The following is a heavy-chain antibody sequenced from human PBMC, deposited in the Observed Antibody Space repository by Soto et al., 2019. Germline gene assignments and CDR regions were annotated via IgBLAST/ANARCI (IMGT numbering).Heavy chain of an antibody. D-gene: IGHD3-10*01. Sequence: SETLSLTCTVSGGSISSYYWSWIRQPPGKGLEWIGYIYYSGSANYNPSLKSRVTISVDTSKNQFSLKLSSVTAADTAVYYCARDRGDLGRFDAFDIWGQGTMVTVSS. CDR3: ARDRGDLGRFDAFDI. CDR1: GGSISSYY. V-gene: IGHV4-59*01. J-gene: IGHJ3*02. CDR2: IYYSGSA.